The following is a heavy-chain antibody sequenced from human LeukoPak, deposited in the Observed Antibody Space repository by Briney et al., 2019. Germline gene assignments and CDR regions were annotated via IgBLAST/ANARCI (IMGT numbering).Heavy chain of an antibody. CDR1: GFTFSSYS. CDR2: ISSSSSYI. J-gene: IGHJ2*01. CDR3: ARDREQQLALGYFDL. Sequence: PGGSLRLSCAASGFTFSSYSMNWVRQAPGKGLEWVSSISSSSSYIYYADSVKGRFTISRDNAKNSLYLQMNSLRAEDTAVYYCARDREQQLALGYFDLWGRGTLVSVSS. V-gene: IGHV3-21*01. D-gene: IGHD6-13*01.